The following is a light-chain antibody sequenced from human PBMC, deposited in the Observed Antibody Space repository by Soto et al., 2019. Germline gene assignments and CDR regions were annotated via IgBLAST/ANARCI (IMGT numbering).Light chain of an antibody. J-gene: IGKJ1*01. V-gene: IGKV3-20*01. Sequence: EVVLTQSPGTLSLSPGERATLSCGASQSVTSNYLAWYQQKPGQAPRLLIFGASIRVTGIPDRFIGSGSGTDFTLTIRRLEPEDFEVYYCQHYVTSLTTFGQGTKVDIK. CDR2: GAS. CDR1: QSVTSNY. CDR3: QHYVTSLTT.